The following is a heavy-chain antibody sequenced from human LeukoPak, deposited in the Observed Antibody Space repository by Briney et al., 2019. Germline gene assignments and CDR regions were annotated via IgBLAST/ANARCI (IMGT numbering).Heavy chain of an antibody. D-gene: IGHD2-2*01. J-gene: IGHJ6*03. CDR2: IWYDGSNK. CDR1: GFTFSSYG. CDR3: AKDGEGGYCSSTSCYWRQYYYYYYMDV. V-gene: IGHV3-33*06. Sequence: PGGSLRLSCAASGFTFSSYGMHWVRQAPGKGLEWVAVIWYDGSNKYYADSVKGRFTISRDNSKNTLYLQMNSLRAEDTAVYYCAKDGEGGYCSSTSCYWRQYYYYYYMDVWGKGTTVTVSS.